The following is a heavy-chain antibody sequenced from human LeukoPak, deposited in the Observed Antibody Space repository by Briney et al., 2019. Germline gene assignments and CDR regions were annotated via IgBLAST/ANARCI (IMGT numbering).Heavy chain of an antibody. CDR1: GFTFSNAW. J-gene: IGHJ3*02. Sequence: KPGGSLRLSCAASGFTFSNAWMTWVRQAPGKGLEWVGRTESKTDGGTTDYAASVKGRFTISRDDSKNTLYLQMNSLKTEDTAVYYCTTDRGLYDSSGYYYFATDIWGQGTMVTVSS. CDR2: TESKTDGGTT. V-gene: IGHV3-15*04. D-gene: IGHD3-22*01. CDR3: TTDRGLYDSSGYYYFATDI.